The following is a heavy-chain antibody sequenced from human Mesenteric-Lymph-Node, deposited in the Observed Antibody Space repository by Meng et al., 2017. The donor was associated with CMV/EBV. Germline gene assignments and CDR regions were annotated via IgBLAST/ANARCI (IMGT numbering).Heavy chain of an antibody. CDR3: SRRLSVISPFDY. Sequence: CAVSGGSISSVNWWSWVRQSPGKGLEWIGEIYHGGNTNYNPSLKSRVTMSVDKSKNQFSLNLSSVTAADTAVYYCSRRLSVISPFDYWGQGTLVTVSS. CDR2: IYHGGNT. J-gene: IGHJ4*02. CDR1: GGSISSVNW. D-gene: IGHD2-21*01. V-gene: IGHV4-4*02.